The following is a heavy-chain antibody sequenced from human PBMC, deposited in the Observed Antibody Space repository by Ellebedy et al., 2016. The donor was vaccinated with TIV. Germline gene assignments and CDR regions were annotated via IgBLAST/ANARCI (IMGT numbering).Heavy chain of an antibody. CDR2: IYPDDSAI. D-gene: IGHD6-19*01. Sequence: GESLKISCKASGYSFTNYWLGWVRQMPGKGLEWGGLIYPDDSAIRWSASFQGHVSISTDKSINAAYLEWTSLKASDTAVYFCARLGACATGWYYFQFWGQGTLVTVSS. CDR3: ARLGACATGWYYFQF. CDR1: GYSFTNYW. J-gene: IGHJ4*02. V-gene: IGHV5-51*01.